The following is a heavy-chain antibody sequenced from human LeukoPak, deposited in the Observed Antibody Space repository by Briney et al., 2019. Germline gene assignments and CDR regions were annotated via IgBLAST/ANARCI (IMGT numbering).Heavy chain of an antibody. CDR2: IYDSGST. CDR1: GGSIRSSYYY. D-gene: IGHD5-18*01. V-gene: IGHV4-39*01. Sequence: PSETLSLTCTVSGGSIRSSYYYWGWIRQPPGKGLEWIGSIYDSGSTYYNPSLKSRVTISVDTSKNQFSLKLNSVTAADTAVYYCARENVDTAMGTFDYWGQGTLVTVSS. J-gene: IGHJ4*02. CDR3: ARENVDTAMGTFDY.